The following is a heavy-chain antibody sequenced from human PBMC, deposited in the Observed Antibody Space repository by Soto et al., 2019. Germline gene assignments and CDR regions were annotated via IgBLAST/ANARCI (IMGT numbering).Heavy chain of an antibody. V-gene: IGHV1-18*04. D-gene: IGHD3-22*01. CDR3: ARDSIPYYYDSSGYYYGDALDI. J-gene: IGHJ3*02. CDR2: ISAYNGNT. CDR1: GYTFTSYG. Sequence: GASVKVSCKASGYTFTSYGISWVRQAPGQGLEWMGWISAYNGNTNYAQKLQGRVTMTTDTSTSTAYMELRSLRSDDTAVYYCARDSIPYYYDSSGYYYGDALDIWGQGTMVTVSS.